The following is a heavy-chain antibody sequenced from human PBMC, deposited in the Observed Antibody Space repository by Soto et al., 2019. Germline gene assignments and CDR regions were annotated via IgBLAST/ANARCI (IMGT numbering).Heavy chain of an antibody. CDR1: GYSFTSHG. J-gene: IGHJ6*03. Sequence: QVQLVQSGAEVKKPGASVKVSCKASGYSFTSHGIIWVRQAPGQGLEWMAWISASNGDTNYAQKFQGRVTVTTDPSTSTGYMELRSLRSEDTAVYYCARMVRGSNIDYYHYRDVWGKGNKVTVSS. D-gene: IGHD3-10*01. CDR2: ISASNGDT. CDR3: ARMVRGSNIDYYHYRDV. V-gene: IGHV1-18*01.